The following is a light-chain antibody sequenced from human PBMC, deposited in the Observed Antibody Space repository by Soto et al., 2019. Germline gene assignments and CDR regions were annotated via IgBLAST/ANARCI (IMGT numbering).Light chain of an antibody. CDR2: GAS. V-gene: IGKV3-15*01. Sequence: EIVTTQSPATLSVSPGERATLSCRTGQSVSSGLAWYQQKPGQAPRLLIYGASTRATGIPARFSGSGSGTEFTLTNSSLQSEDSAVYYCQQYNNWPWTFGQGTKVEIK. CDR1: QSVSSG. J-gene: IGKJ1*01. CDR3: QQYNNWPWT.